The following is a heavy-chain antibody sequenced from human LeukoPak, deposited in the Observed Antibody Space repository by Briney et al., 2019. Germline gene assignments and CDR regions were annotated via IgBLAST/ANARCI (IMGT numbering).Heavy chain of an antibody. D-gene: IGHD6-13*01. CDR2: ISGSGGST. CDR1: GFTFSSYA. CDR3: AKDLESSSSWYFGNY. V-gene: IGHV3-23*01. Sequence: AGGSLRLSCAASGFTFSSYAMSWVRQAPGKGLEWVSAISGSGGSTYYADSVKGRFTISRDNSKNTLYLQMNSLRAEDTAVYYCAKDLESSSSWYFGNYWGQGTLVTVSS. J-gene: IGHJ4*02.